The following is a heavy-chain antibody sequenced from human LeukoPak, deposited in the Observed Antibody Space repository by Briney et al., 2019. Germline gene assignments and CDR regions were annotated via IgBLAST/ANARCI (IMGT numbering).Heavy chain of an antibody. V-gene: IGHV3-30*04. Sequence: PGGSLRLSCAASGFTFSSYAMHWVRQAPGKGLEWVAVISYDGSNKYYADSVKGRFTISRDNSKNTLYLQMNNPRAEDTAVYYCARDSAYDYVWGSYRYPYNWFDPWGQGTLVTVSS. J-gene: IGHJ5*02. CDR1: GFTFSSYA. CDR2: ISYDGSNK. CDR3: ARDSAYDYVWGSYRYPYNWFDP. D-gene: IGHD3-16*02.